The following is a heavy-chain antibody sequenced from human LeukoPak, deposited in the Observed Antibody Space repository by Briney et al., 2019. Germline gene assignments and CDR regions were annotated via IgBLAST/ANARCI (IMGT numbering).Heavy chain of an antibody. V-gene: IGHV3-30*18. CDR2: ISYDGSNK. CDR1: GFTFSSYG. Sequence: GRSLRLSCAASGFTFSSYGMHWVRQAPGKGLEWVAVISYDGSNKYYADSVKGRFTISRDNSKNTLYLQMNSLRAEDTAAYYCAKDLARQWLVRGFTDYWGQGTLVTVSS. CDR3: AKDLARQWLVRGFTDY. J-gene: IGHJ4*02. D-gene: IGHD6-19*01.